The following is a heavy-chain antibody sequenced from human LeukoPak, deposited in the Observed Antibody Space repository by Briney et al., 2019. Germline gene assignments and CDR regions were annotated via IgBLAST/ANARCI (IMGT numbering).Heavy chain of an antibody. J-gene: IGHJ6*02. CDR2: IYSGGST. Sequence: PGGSLRLSCAASGFTFSSYAMSWVRQAPGKGLEWVSVIYSGGSTYYADSVKGRFTISRDNSKNTLYLQMNSLRAEDTAVYYCAGGSDYYYGMDVWGQGTTVTVSS. V-gene: IGHV3-53*01. D-gene: IGHD3-10*01. CDR1: GFTFSSYA. CDR3: AGGSDYYYGMDV.